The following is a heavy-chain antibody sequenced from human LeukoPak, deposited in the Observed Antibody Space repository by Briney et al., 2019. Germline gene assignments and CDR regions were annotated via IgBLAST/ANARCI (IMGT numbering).Heavy chain of an antibody. V-gene: IGHV1-2*02. Sequence: PSVTASCKPSGYTSTVYYMRWVRHAPEEGLGWVGWFNPNRGGTNYTQKFQGTVTLSTDTPASTAYMWLSRVRSDGTSVSFRASPLTSVRDGYNLWTKDDYWGQGTLVTVSS. CDR2: FNPNRGGT. D-gene: IGHD5-24*01. CDR3: ASPLTSVRDGYNLWTKDDY. J-gene: IGHJ4*02. CDR1: GYTSTVYY.